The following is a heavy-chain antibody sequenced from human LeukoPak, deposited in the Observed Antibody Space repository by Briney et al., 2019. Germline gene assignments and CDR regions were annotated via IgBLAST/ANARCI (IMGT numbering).Heavy chain of an antibody. J-gene: IGHJ3*02. D-gene: IGHD3-22*01. CDR3: ASAMIGVPDDAFDI. CDR1: SGSISSDGYY. Sequence: SETLSLTCSVSSGSISSDGYYWSWIRQHPGKDLEWIGYIYYTGSTFYNPSLKSRVTISVDTSKNQFSLKLSSVTAADTAVYYCASAMIGVPDDAFDIWGQGTMVTVSS. V-gene: IGHV4-31*03. CDR2: IYYTGST.